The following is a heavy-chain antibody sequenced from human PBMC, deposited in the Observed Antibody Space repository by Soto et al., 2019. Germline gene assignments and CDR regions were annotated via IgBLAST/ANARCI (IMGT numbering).Heavy chain of an antibody. CDR1: GFTFSNAW. V-gene: IGHV3-15*07. D-gene: IGHD3-22*01. CDR2: IKSKTDGGTT. Sequence: GGSLRLSCAASGFTFSNAWMNRVRQAPGKGLEWVGRIKSKTDGGTTDYAAPVKGRFTISRDDSKNTLYLQMNSLKTEDTAVYYCTTETSEGYDSSGIDYWGQGTLVTVSS. J-gene: IGHJ4*02. CDR3: TTETSEGYDSSGIDY.